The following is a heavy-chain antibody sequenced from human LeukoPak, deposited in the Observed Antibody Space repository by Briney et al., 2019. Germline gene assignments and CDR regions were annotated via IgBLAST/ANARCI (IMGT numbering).Heavy chain of an antibody. J-gene: IGHJ5*02. CDR3: ARDDFGSGINWFDP. V-gene: IGHV1-18*01. Sequence: GASVTVSCKASGYTFTSYGISWVRQAPGQGLEWMGWISAYNGNTNYAQKLQGRVTMTRDKSTSTVYMELSSLRSEDTALYYCARDDFGSGINWFDPWGQGTLVTVSS. CDR1: GYTFTSYG. CDR2: ISAYNGNT. D-gene: IGHD3-10*01.